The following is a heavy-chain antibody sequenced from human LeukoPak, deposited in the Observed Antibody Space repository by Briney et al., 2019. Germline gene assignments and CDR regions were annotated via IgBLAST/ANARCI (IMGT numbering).Heavy chain of an antibody. D-gene: IGHD3-10*01. V-gene: IGHV3-72*01. CDR2: TRNKANSYTT. CDR3: AAGDMVRGVKGPRPTY. J-gene: IGHJ4*02. CDR1: GFTFSDHY. Sequence: PGGSLRLSCAASGFTFSDHYMDWVRQAPGKGLEWVGRTRNKANSYTTEYAASVKGRFTISRDDSKNSLYLQMNSLKTEDTAVYYCAAGDMVRGVKGPRPTYWGQGTLVTVSS.